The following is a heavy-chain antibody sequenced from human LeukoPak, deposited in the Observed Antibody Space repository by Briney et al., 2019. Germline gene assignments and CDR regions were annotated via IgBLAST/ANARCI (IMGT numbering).Heavy chain of an antibody. J-gene: IGHJ4*02. Sequence: GGSLRLSCGASGFIFTTYWMNWVRQAPGKGLEWVANIKQDGSETYYVDSVKGRFTISRDNDKNSVYLQMNSLRAEDTAVYYCARGIAARRYYFDYWGQGTLVTVSS. CDR1: GFIFTTYW. V-gene: IGHV3-7*01. D-gene: IGHD6-6*01. CDR3: ARGIAARRYYFDY. CDR2: IKQDGSET.